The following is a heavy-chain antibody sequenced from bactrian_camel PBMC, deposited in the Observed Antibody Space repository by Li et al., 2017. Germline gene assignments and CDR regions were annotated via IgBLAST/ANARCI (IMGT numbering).Heavy chain of an antibody. CDR3: AAGRARFWAGGLEMTASCSAAYDYDY. CDR2: IKAGAGSQ. V-gene: IGHV3S31*01. Sequence: VQLVESGGGLVRPGGSLRLSCAASGFTFSRYAMSWVRQAPGKGLEWVSTIKAGAGSQYYADSVKGRFTITRDNSKNTLYLQMNSLKLEDTAMYYCAAGRARFWAGGLEMTASCSAAYDYDYWGQGTQVTVS. CDR1: GFTFSRYA. D-gene: IGHD1*01. J-gene: IGHJ4*01.